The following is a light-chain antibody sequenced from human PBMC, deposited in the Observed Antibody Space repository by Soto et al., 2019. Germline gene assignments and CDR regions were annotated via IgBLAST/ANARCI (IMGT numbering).Light chain of an antibody. V-gene: IGKV1-39*01. CDR3: LQSYDTPWT. Sequence: DIQMTQSPSSLSASVGDRVTITCRASQSVDDYFSWYQQIPGRAPKRLIYAASHLQSWVPSRFRGSGYGTDFTLTISSLQPEDSAIYYCLQSYDTPWTFGQGTKVEIK. CDR2: AAS. CDR1: QSVDDY. J-gene: IGKJ1*01.